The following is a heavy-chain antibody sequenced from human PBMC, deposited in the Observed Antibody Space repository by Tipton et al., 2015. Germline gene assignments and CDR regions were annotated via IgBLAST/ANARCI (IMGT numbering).Heavy chain of an antibody. CDR1: GGSVTSNYYF. V-gene: IGHV4-61*01. Sequence: TLSLTCSVSGGSVTSNYYFWSWIRQPPGKGLEWIGYIFHSGSTSYNPSLRSRVFISIDTSKNQFSLKLNSVTAADTAVFYCARYEVEVDAFDIWGQGTMVTVSS. J-gene: IGHJ3*02. CDR3: ARYEVEVDAFDI. D-gene: IGHD2-2*01. CDR2: IFHSGST.